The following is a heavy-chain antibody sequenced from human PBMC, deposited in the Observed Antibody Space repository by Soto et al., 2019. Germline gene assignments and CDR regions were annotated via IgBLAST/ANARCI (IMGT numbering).Heavy chain of an antibody. CDR3: SKARWDLGHYFDY. V-gene: IGHV3-30*18. J-gene: IGHJ4*02. CDR2: ISYGGSNK. D-gene: IGHD1-26*01. CDR1: GFTFSSYG. Sequence: QVQLVESGGGVVQPGRSLRLSCAASGFTFSSYGMHWVRQAPGKGLEWVAVISYGGSNKYYADSVKGRFTISRDNSKNTLYLQMNSLRAEDTAVYYCSKARWDLGHYFDYWGQGTLVTVSS.